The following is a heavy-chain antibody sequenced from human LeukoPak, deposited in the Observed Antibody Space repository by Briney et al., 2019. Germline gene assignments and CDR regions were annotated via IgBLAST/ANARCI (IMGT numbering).Heavy chain of an antibody. J-gene: IGHJ4*02. D-gene: IGHD1-26*01. CDR2: INHSGST. CDR3: ARGVVGATTDY. Sequence: PSETLSLTCAVYGGSFSGYYWSWIRQPPGKGLEWIGEINHSGSTNYNPSLKSRVTISLDTSKNQFSLKLSSVTAADTAVYYCARGVVGATTDYWGQGTLVTVSS. CDR1: GGSFSGYY. V-gene: IGHV4-34*01.